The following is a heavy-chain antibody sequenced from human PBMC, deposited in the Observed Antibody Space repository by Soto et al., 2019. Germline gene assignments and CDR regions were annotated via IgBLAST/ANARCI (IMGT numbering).Heavy chain of an antibody. CDR2: ISGSGGST. CDR3: ASRSSGWYFDY. J-gene: IGHJ4*02. V-gene: IGHV3-23*01. D-gene: IGHD6-19*01. CDR1: GFTFRSYA. Sequence: GGSLRLSCAASGFTFRSYAMSWVRQAPGKGLEWVSVISGSGGSTYYADSVKGRFTISRDNSKNTLYLQMNSLRAEDTAVYYCASRSSGWYFDYWGQGTLVTVSS.